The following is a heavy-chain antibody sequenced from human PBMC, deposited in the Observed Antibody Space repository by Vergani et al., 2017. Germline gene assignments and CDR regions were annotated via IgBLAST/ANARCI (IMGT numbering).Heavy chain of an antibody. Sequence: QVQLVQSGAEVKKPGSSVKVSCKASGGTFSSYAISWVRQAPGQGLEWMGGIIPVFGTVEYAQRFQGRVVITADDATNTAYMELSGLRSEDTAIYYCASPLRFGSGPPRFFGLDVWGQGTMVNVAS. D-gene: IGHD6-19*01. CDR2: IIPVFGTV. CDR3: ASPLRFGSGPPRFFGLDV. V-gene: IGHV1-69*01. CDR1: GGTFSSYA. J-gene: IGHJ6*02.